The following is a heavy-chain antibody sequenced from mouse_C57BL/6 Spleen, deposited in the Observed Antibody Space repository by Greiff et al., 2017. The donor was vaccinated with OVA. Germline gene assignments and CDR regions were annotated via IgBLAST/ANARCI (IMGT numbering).Heavy chain of an antibody. Sequence: EVKLQESGPGLVKPSQSLSLTCSVTGYSITSGYYWNWIRQFPGNKLEWMGYISYDGSNNYNPSLKNRISITRDTSKNQFFLTLNSVTTEDTATYYCATSYESWYFDVWGTGTTVTVSS. V-gene: IGHV3-6*01. D-gene: IGHD2-3*01. CDR1: GYSITSGYY. CDR3: ATSYESWYFDV. CDR2: ISYDGSN. J-gene: IGHJ1*03.